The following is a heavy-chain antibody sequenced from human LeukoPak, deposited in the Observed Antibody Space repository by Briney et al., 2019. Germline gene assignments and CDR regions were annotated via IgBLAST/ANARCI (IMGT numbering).Heavy chain of an antibody. J-gene: IGHJ6*03. D-gene: IGHD3-9*01. CDR2: INHRGST. CDR3: EQKTAYDILTGYLLRNAYYYMDV. CDR1: GGAFSGDY. V-gene: IGHV4-34*01. Sequence: SETLSLTCAVYGGAFSGDYWSRIPQRRGKAPNFIVKINHRGSTNSNPSLKSRVNISVDTSKNQFSLKLSSVTAADTAVFFFEQKTAYDILTGYLLRNAYYYMDVWGKGTTVTISS.